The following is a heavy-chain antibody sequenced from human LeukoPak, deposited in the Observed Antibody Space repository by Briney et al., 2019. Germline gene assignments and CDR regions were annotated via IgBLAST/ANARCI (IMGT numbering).Heavy chain of an antibody. Sequence: SETLSLTCAVYGGSFSGYYWSWIRQPPGKGLEWIGYIYYSGSTNYNPSLKSRVTISVDTSKNQFSLKLSSVTAADTAVCYCATQRGYCSGGSCFTYFDYWGQGTLVTVSS. J-gene: IGHJ4*02. CDR1: GGSFSGYY. CDR3: ATQRGYCSGGSCFTYFDY. D-gene: IGHD2-15*01. V-gene: IGHV4-59*01. CDR2: IYYSGST.